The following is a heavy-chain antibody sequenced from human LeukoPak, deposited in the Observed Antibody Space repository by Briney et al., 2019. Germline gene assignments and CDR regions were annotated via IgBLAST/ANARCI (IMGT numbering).Heavy chain of an antibody. J-gene: IGHJ3*02. V-gene: IGHV1-69*05. Sequence: SVKVSCKASGGTFSSYAISWVRQAPGQGLEWMGGIIPIFDTSNYAQKFQGRVTITTDESTSTAYMELSSLRSEDTAVYYCARVQNLYDAFDIWGRGTMVTVSS. CDR1: GGTFSSYA. D-gene: IGHD2-8*01. CDR2: IIPIFDTS. CDR3: ARVQNLYDAFDI.